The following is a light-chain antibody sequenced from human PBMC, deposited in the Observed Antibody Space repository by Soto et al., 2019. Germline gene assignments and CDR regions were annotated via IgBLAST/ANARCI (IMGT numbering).Light chain of an antibody. CDR2: EVT. CDR3: GSYASATLI. V-gene: IGLV2-14*01. Sequence: QCALTQPASVSGSPGQSITISCTGTSNDIGAYDYVSWFQQYPGKAPTLLIYEVTFRPSGVSSRFSGSKSGNTASLTISGLQTEDEADYYCGSYASATLIFGGGTKLTVL. J-gene: IGLJ2*01. CDR1: SNDIGAYDY.